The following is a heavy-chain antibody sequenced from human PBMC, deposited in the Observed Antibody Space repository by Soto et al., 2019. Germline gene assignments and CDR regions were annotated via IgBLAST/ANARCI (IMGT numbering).Heavy chain of an antibody. V-gene: IGHV2-5*02. CDR3: AHRGGGYSNYVS. CDR1: GFSLSTSGVG. J-gene: IGHJ5*02. D-gene: IGHD4-4*01. CDR2: IYWDDDK. Sequence: QITLKESGPTLVKPTQTLTLTCTFSGFSLSTSGVGVGWIRQPPGKALEWLALIYWDDDKRYSPSLKSRLTITKDPSKNQVAVTITNMDPVDTATYYCAHRGGGYSNYVSWGQGTMVTVSS.